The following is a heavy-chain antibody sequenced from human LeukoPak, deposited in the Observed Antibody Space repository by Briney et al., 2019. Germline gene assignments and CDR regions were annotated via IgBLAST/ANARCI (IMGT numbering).Heavy chain of an antibody. CDR1: GYTLTELS. CDR3: ATSRGGPLVRGVINWFDP. J-gene: IGHJ5*02. D-gene: IGHD3-10*01. Sequence: ASVKVSCKVSGYTLTELSMHWVRQAPGKGLEWMGGFDPEDGETIYAQKFQGRVTMTEDTSTDTAYMELSSLRSEDTAVYYCATSRGGPLVRGVINWFDPWGQGTLVTVSS. CDR2: FDPEDGET. V-gene: IGHV1-24*01.